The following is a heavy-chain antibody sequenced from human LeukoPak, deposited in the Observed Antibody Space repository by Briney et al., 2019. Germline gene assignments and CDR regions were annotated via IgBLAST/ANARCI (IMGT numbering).Heavy chain of an antibody. D-gene: IGHD3-22*01. CDR3: ARVVPRYYDTSGANWFDP. CDR2: ISPSSGST. V-gene: IGHV1-2*02. J-gene: IGHJ5*02. Sequence: ASVKVSCKASGYTFTGYYMHWVRQAPGQGLEWMGWISPSSGSTSYAQKFQGRVTMTRDTSTSTVYLELSRLRSEDTAVYFCARVVPRYYDTSGANWFDPWGQGTLVTVSS. CDR1: GYTFTGYY.